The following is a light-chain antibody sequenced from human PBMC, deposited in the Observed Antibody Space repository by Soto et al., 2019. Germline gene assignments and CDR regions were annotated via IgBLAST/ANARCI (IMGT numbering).Light chain of an antibody. CDR1: QSVRSNY. CDR3: QHYGCSAYT. V-gene: IGKV3-20*01. Sequence: EFVLTQSPGTLSLSPGERATLSCRASQSVRSNYLAWYQQKPGQSPRLLIYGASNRATGIPDRFSGSGSGTDFTLTISRLEPEDFAVFYCQHYGCSAYTFGQGTTLEIK. CDR2: GAS. J-gene: IGKJ2*01.